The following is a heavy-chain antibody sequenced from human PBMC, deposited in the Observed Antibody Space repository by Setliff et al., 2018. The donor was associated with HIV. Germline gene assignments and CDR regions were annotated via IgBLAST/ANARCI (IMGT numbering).Heavy chain of an antibody. J-gene: IGHJ4*02. D-gene: IGHD2-21*01. CDR2: IKSKTDGETE. V-gene: IGHV3-15*01. CDR3: TTGTRLVD. CDR1: GFTFSSYA. Sequence: GGSLRLSCAASGFTFSSYAMHWVRQAPGKGLEWVGRIKSKTDGETEDYAAPVKGRFTISRDDSRSTLYLQMNSLITEDTAVYYCTTGTRLVDWGQGALVTVSS.